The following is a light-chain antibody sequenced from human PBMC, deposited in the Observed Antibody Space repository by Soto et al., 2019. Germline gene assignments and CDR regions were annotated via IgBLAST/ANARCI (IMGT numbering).Light chain of an antibody. CDR1: QSVSSSS. CDR3: QQYGSSPLT. Sequence: EMVLTQYTGTLSLSPGERATLSCRASQSVSSSSLAWYQQKPGQSPRLLIYGASSRATGIPDRFSGRGSGTDFTLTISRLEPEDFAVYYCQQYGSSPLTFGRGTKVDI. CDR2: GAS. J-gene: IGKJ4*01. V-gene: IGKV3-20*01.